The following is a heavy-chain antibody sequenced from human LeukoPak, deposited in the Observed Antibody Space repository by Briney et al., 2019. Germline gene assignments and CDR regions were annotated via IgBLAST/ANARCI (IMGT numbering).Heavy chain of an antibody. D-gene: IGHD6-19*01. CDR3: ARAPYSSGGSTNYYYYYYMDV. J-gene: IGHJ6*03. CDR2: IIPIFGSA. CDR1: GGTFSSYA. V-gene: IGHV1-69*01. Sequence: SVKVSCKASGGTFSSYAISWVRQAPGQGLEWMGGIIPIFGSANYAQKFQGRVTITADESTSTAYMELSSLRSEDTALYYCARAPYSSGGSTNYYYYYYMDVWGKGTTVTISS.